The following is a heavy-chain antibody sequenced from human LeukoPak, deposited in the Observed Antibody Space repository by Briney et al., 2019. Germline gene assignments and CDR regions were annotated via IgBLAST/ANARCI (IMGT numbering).Heavy chain of an antibody. J-gene: IGHJ5*02. CDR1: GYTFTSYG. D-gene: IGHD2-2*01. V-gene: IGHV1-18*01. CDR2: ISAYNGNT. CDR3: ARDIVVVPAAEMNWFDP. Sequence: ASVKVPCKASGYTFTSYGISWVRQAPGQGLEWMGWISAYNGNTNYAQKLQGRVTMTTDTSTSTAYMELRSLRSDDTAVYYCARDIVVVPAAEMNWFDPWGQGTLVTVSS.